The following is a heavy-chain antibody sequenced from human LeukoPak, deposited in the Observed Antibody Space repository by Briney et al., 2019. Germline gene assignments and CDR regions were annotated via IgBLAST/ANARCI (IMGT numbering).Heavy chain of an antibody. D-gene: IGHD6-19*01. CDR2: ISYDGSNK. CDR3: ARRSGWYRIDY. J-gene: IGHJ4*02. CDR1: GFTFSSYA. V-gene: IGHV3-30*04. Sequence: GGSVRLSCAASGFTFSSYAMHWVRQAPGKGLEWVAVISYDGSNKYYADSVKGRFTISRDNSKNTLYLQMNSLRAEDTAVYYCARRSGWYRIDYWGQGTLVTVSS.